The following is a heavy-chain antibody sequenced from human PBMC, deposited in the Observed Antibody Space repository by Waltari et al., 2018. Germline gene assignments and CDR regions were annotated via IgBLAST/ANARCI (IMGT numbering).Heavy chain of an antibody. V-gene: IGHV1-24*01. CDR1: GYSLTELS. J-gene: IGHJ4*02. CDR2: FDPERRDT. Sequence: VQLIQSGAEVKKPGASVRLSCKVTGYSLTELSIPEVPQPPGKGLEWMGGFDPERRDTTYAQRFQGRVTMTEDTSTDTAYMELRSLTSDDTAVFYCATDWGYCSDDSCYVGERGDYWGQGTLVTVSS. CDR3: ATDWGYCSDDSCYVGERGDY. D-gene: IGHD2-15*01.